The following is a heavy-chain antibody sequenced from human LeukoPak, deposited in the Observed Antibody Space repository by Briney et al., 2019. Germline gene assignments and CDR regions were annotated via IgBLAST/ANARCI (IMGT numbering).Heavy chain of an antibody. D-gene: IGHD6-19*01. CDR3: ARAPSIAVAGTNY. V-gene: IGHV3-74*01. J-gene: IGHJ4*02. CDR1: GFTFSSYW. Sequence: PGGSLRLSCAASGFTFSSYWMDWVRQAPGKGLVWVSRINSDGSSTSYADSVKGRFTISRDNAKNSLYLQMNSLRAEDTAVYYCARAPSIAVAGTNYWGQGTLVTVSS. CDR2: INSDGSST.